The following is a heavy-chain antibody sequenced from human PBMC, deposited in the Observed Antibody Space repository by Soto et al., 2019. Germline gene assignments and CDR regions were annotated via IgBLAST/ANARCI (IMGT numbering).Heavy chain of an antibody. CDR2: INHSGST. J-gene: IGHJ6*02. V-gene: IGHV4-34*01. CDR3: ARFKSYYYYGMDV. CDR1: GGSFSGYY. Sequence: SETLSLTCAVYGGSFSGYYWSWIRQPPGKGLEWIGEINHSGSTNYNPSLKSRVTISVDTSKNQFSLKLSSVTAADTAVYYCARFKSYYYYGMDVWGQGTTVTSP.